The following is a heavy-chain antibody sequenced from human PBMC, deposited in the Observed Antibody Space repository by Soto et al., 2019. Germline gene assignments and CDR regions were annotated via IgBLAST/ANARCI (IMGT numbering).Heavy chain of an antibody. Sequence: QVQLVQSGAEVKKPGSSVKVSCKASGGTFSSYAISWVRQAPGQGLEWMGGIIPIFGTANYAQKFQGRVTLAPDESTSTAYMELSSLTSEDTAVYYCARTYYYDSSGYYHFDSWGQGTLVTVSS. J-gene: IGHJ4*02. CDR2: IIPIFGTA. D-gene: IGHD3-22*01. CDR1: GGTFSSYA. V-gene: IGHV1-69*01. CDR3: ARTYYYDSSGYYHFDS.